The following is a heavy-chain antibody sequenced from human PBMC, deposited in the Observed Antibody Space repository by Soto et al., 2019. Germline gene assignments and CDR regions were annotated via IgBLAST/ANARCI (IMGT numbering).Heavy chain of an antibody. CDR3: ATYPKGYFXPTGFDS. Sequence: PSETLSLTFTVSGGSISSDDYYWSWIRQPPGKGLECIGYIYYSGSTYYNPSLKSRVTISVDTSKNQFSLKLSSVTAADTAVYYCATYPKGYFXPTGFDSWGPGTLVT. J-gene: IGHJ4*02. V-gene: IGHV4-30-4*01. CDR1: GGSISSDDYY. CDR2: IYYSGST. D-gene: IGHD1-26*01.